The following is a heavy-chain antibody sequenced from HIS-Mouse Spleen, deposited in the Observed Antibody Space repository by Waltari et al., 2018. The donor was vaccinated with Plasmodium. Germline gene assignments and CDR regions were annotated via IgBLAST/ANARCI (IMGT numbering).Heavy chain of an antibody. V-gene: IGHV4-39*01. CDR2: IYYSGST. J-gene: IGHJ4*02. CDR3: ARHRQLAYYFDY. Sequence: QLQLQESGPGLVKPSETLSLTCTVSGGSIRRSRYHWGRIRQPPGKGLEWIGSIYYSGSTYYNPSLKSRVTISVDTSKNQFSLKLSSVTAADTAVYYCARHRQLAYYFDYWGQGTLVTVSS. CDR1: GGSIRRSRYH. D-gene: IGHD6-6*01.